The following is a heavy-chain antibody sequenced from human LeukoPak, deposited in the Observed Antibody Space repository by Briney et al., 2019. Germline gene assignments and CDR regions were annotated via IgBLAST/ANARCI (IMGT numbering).Heavy chain of an antibody. CDR3: ARVRVLAGYGGNRYYFDY. J-gene: IGHJ4*02. CDR1: GYTFTSYA. V-gene: IGHV7-4-1*02. D-gene: IGHD4-23*01. CDR2: INTNTGNP. Sequence: ASVKLSCKASGYTFTSYAMNWVRQAPGQGLEWMGWINTNTGNPTYAQGFTGRFVFSLDTSVSTAYLQISRLKAEDTAVYYCARVRVLAGYGGNRYYFDYWGQGTLVTVSS.